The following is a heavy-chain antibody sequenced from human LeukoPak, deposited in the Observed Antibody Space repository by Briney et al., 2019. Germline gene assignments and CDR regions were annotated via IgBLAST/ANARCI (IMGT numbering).Heavy chain of an antibody. CDR2: ISGSGGST. D-gene: IGHD3-10*01. J-gene: IGHJ5*02. CDR3: AKRRYYGSGPLGRGFDP. CDR1: GFTFSSYA. Sequence: PGGSLRLSCAASGFTFSSYAMSWVRQAPGKGLEWVSAISGSGGSTYYADSVKGRFTISRDNSKNTLYLQMNSLRAEDTAVYYCAKRRYYGSGPLGRGFDPWGQGTLVTVSS. V-gene: IGHV3-23*01.